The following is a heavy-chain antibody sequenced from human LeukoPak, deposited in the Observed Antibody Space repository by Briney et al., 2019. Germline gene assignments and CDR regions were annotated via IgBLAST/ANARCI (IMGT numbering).Heavy chain of an antibody. CDR3: ARDLRPDAFDI. CDR2: IIPIFGTA. J-gene: IGHJ3*02. Sequence: ASVKVSCKASGGTFSSYAISWVRLAPGQGLEWMGGIIPIFGTANYAQKFQGRVTITADESTSTAYMELSSLRSEDTAVYYCARDLRPDAFDIWGQGTMVTVSS. CDR1: GGTFSSYA. V-gene: IGHV1-69*13.